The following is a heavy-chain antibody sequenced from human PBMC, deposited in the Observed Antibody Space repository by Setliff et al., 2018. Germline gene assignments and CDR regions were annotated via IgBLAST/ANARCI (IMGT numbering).Heavy chain of an antibody. J-gene: IGHJ5*02. CDR3: ARLRAPGSHGLDP. Sequence: PGGSLRLSCAASGFTFSSYSMNWVRQAPGKGLEWVSYISGSGSTIYYADSVKGRFTISRDNAKTSLYLQMNSLRADDTAVYYCARLRAPGSHGLDPWGQGTLVTVPQ. CDR1: GFTFSSYS. D-gene: IGHD3-10*01. CDR2: ISGSGSTI. V-gene: IGHV3-48*01.